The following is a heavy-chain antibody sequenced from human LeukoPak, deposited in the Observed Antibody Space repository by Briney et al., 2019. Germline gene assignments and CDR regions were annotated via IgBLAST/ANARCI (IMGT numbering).Heavy chain of an antibody. J-gene: IGHJ6*03. Sequence: TGGSLRLSCAASGFTFSSYGMHWVRQAPGKGLEWVAFIRYDGSNKYYADSVKGRFTISRDNSKNTLYLQMNSLRAEDTAVYYCARACTTGVCYMDVWGKGTTVTVSS. D-gene: IGHD2-8*01. CDR3: ARACTTGVCYMDV. CDR2: IRYDGSNK. CDR1: GFTFSSYG. V-gene: IGHV3-30*02.